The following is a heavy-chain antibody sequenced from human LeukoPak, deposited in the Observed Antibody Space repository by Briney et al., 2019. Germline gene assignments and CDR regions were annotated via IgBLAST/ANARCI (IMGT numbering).Heavy chain of an antibody. CDR1: GGSISSSSYY. V-gene: IGHV4-39*01. J-gene: IGHJ4*02. D-gene: IGHD4-17*01. CDR3: ARHDYDYGEPGAFDY. Sequence: SETLSLTCTVSGGSISSSSYYWGWIRQPPGEGLEWIGSIYYSGSTYYNPSLKSRVTISVDTSKNQFSLKLSSVTAADTAVYYCARHDYDYGEPGAFDYWGQGTLVTVSS. CDR2: IYYSGST.